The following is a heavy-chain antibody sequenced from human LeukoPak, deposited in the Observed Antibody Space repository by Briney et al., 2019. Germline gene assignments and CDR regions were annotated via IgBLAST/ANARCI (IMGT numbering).Heavy chain of an antibody. CDR3: AKDLSGWYDAKAFDI. CDR2: IFPSGGEI. Sequence: EGSLRLSCAASGFTFSTFAMIWVRQPPGKGLEWVSSIFPSGGEIHYADSVRGRFTISRDNSKNTLYLQMNSLRAEDTAVYYCAKDLSGWYDAKAFDIWGQGTMVTVSS. V-gene: IGHV3-23*01. CDR1: GFTFSTFA. D-gene: IGHD6-19*01. J-gene: IGHJ3*02.